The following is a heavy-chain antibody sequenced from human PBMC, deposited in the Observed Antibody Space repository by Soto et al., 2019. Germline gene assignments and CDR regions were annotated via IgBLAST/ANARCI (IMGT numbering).Heavy chain of an antibody. J-gene: IGHJ4*02. CDR2: IWYDGSNK. CDR1: GFTFSSYG. D-gene: IGHD2-15*01. CDR3: ARGALGYCSGGSCYHSSY. V-gene: IGHV3-33*01. Sequence: GGSLRLSCAASGFTFSSYGMHWVRQAPGKGLEWVAVIWYDGSNKYYADSVKGRFTISRDNSKNTLYLQMNSLRAEDTAVYYCARGALGYCSGGSCYHSSYWGQGTLVTVSS.